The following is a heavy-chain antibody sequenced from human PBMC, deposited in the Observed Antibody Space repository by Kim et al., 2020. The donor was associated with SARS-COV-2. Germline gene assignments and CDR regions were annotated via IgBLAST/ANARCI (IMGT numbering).Heavy chain of an antibody. CDR3: ARDELERGFDY. D-gene: IGHD1-1*01. J-gene: IGHJ4*02. V-gene: IGHV4-4*02. CDR1: GGSISSSNW. CDR2: IYHSGST. Sequence: SETLSRTCAVSGGSISSSNWWCWVRQPPGKGLVWIGGIYHSGSTNYNPPLKSRVNRSVDKAKNQFSLQLSAVTAADTAVYYCARDELERGFDYWGQGTLVTVSS.